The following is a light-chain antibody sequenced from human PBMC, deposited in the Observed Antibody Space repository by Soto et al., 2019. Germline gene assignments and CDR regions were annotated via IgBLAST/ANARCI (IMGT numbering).Light chain of an antibody. V-gene: IGKV3-15*01. CDR3: QQYNNWPPT. CDR1: QSVSSN. CDR2: GAS. Sequence: EIVMTQSPATLSVSPGERATLSCRASQSVSSNLAWYQQKPGQAPRLLIYGASTRATGIPARFSGSGSGTDFTLTISSLQSEDFAVYYCQQYNNWPPTFGQGTRLQMK. J-gene: IGKJ5*01.